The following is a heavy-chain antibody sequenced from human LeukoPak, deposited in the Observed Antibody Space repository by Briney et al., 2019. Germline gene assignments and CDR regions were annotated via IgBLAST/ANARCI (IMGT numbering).Heavy chain of an antibody. J-gene: IGHJ4*02. CDR1: GFTFSSYS. CDR3: ARGNSNYDFWSGYYTGADY. D-gene: IGHD3-3*01. CDR2: ISSSSSTI. Sequence: PGWSLRLSCAASGFTFSSYSMNWVRQAPGKGLEWVSYISSSSSTIYYADSVKGRFTISRDNAKNSLYLQMNSLRAEDTAVYYCARGNSNYDFWSGYYTGADYWGQGTLVTVSS. V-gene: IGHV3-48*01.